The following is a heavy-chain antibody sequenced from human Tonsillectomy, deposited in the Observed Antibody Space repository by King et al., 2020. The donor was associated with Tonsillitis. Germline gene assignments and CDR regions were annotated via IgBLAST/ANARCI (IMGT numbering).Heavy chain of an antibody. CDR2: ISVSSSTI. CDR1: GFTFNNHS. D-gene: IGHD2-2*01. CDR3: AREGACSSIRCYRFYYSGLDV. V-gene: IGHV3-48*04. J-gene: IGHJ6*02. Sequence: VQLVESGGGLVQPGGSLRLSCTPSGFTFNNHSMNWVRQTPGKGLEWVSYISVSSSTIYYADSVQGRFTISRDNAKNSVYLQMNSLRAEDTAVYYCAREGACSSIRCYRFYYSGLDVWGQGTTVTVSS.